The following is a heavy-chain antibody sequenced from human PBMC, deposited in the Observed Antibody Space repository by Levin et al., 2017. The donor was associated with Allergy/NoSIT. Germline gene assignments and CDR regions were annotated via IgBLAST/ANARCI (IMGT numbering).Heavy chain of an antibody. CDR3: ARQKRFYQLPEYMDV. Sequence: SETLSLTCTVSGGSISSSSYYWGWIRQPPGKGLEWIGSIYYSGSTYYNPSLKSRVTISVDTSKNQFSLKLSSVTAADTAVYYCARQKRFYQLPEYMDVWGKGTTVTVSS. J-gene: IGHJ6*03. V-gene: IGHV4-39*01. CDR1: GGSISSSSYY. D-gene: IGHD2-2*01. CDR2: IYYSGST.